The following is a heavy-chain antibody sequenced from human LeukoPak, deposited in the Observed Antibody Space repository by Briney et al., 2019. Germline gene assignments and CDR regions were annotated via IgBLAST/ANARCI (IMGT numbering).Heavy chain of an antibody. CDR2: ISYDGSNK. V-gene: IGHV3-30-3*01. CDR1: GFTFSSYA. Sequence: GGSLRLSCAASGFTFSSYAMHWVRQAPGKGLEWVAVISYDGSNKYYADSVKGRFTISRDNSKNTLYLQMNSLRAEDTAVYYCARGKGITIFGVVSYFDYWGQGTLVTVSS. CDR3: ARGKGITIFGVVSYFDY. J-gene: IGHJ4*02. D-gene: IGHD3-3*01.